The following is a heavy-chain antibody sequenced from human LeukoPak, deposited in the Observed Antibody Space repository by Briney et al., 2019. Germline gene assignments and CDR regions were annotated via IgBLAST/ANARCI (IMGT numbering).Heavy chain of an antibody. CDR3: ARGTYYYDSSGYYYIYY. J-gene: IGHJ4*02. CDR2: ISNSGSTI. D-gene: IGHD3-22*01. Sequence: GGSLRLSCAASGFTFSDYYMTWIRQAPGKGLEWISYISNSGSTIYYADSVKGRFTISRDNAKNSLYLQMNSLRAEDTAVYYCARGTYYYDSSGYYYIYYWGQGTLVTVSS. V-gene: IGHV3-11*01. CDR1: GFTFSDYY.